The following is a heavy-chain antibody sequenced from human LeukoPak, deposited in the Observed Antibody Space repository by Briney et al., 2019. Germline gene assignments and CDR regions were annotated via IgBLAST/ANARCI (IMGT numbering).Heavy chain of an antibody. J-gene: IGHJ3*02. Sequence: PGGSLRLSCAASGFTFDDYAMHWVRQAPGKGLVWVSRINSDGSSTSYADSVKGRFTISRDNAKNTLYLQMNSLRAEDTAVYYCARVGSSGWPYDAFDIWGQGTMVTVSS. CDR1: GFTFDDYA. D-gene: IGHD6-19*01. V-gene: IGHV3-74*01. CDR3: ARVGSSGWPYDAFDI. CDR2: INSDGSST.